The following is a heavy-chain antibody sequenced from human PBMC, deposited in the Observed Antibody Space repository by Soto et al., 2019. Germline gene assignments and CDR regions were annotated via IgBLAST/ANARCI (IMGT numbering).Heavy chain of an antibody. J-gene: IGHJ4*02. Sequence: ASVKVSCKASGYTFTSYGISWVRQAPGQELEWMGWISAYNGNTNYAQKLQGRVTMTTDTSTSTAYMELRSLRSDDTAVYYCARISPSNYYGSGSYYQWGQGTLVTVSS. D-gene: IGHD3-10*01. V-gene: IGHV1-18*01. CDR3: ARISPSNYYGSGSYYQ. CDR1: GYTFTSYG. CDR2: ISAYNGNT.